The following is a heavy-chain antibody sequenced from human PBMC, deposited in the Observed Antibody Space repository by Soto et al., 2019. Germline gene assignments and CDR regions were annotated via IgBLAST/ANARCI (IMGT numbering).Heavy chain of an antibody. D-gene: IGHD6-13*01. CDR1: GYTFTSYG. Sequence: QVQLVQSGAEVKKPGASVKVSCKASGYTFTSYGISWVRQAPGQGLECMGWISAYNGNTNYAEKLQDIVTRTTDTSTRTAYMELRSLRSDATAVYYCARGSSSWYYFDYWGQGTLVTVSS. CDR2: ISAYNGNT. CDR3: ARGSSSWYYFDY. V-gene: IGHV1-18*01. J-gene: IGHJ4*02.